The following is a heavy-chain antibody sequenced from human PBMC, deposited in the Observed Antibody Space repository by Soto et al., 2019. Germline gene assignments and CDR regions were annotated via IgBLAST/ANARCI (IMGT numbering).Heavy chain of an antibody. CDR1: GFTFSSYG. D-gene: IGHD3-3*01. V-gene: IGHV3-33*01. Sequence: QVQLVESGGGVVQPGRSLRLSCAASGFTFSSYGMHWVRQAPGKGLEWVAVIWYDGSSKYYADSVKGRFTISRDNSKNTLYLQMNSLRAEDTAVYYCARGYNFWSGYYPYDYWGQGTLVTVSS. CDR3: ARGYNFWSGYYPYDY. J-gene: IGHJ4*02. CDR2: IWYDGSSK.